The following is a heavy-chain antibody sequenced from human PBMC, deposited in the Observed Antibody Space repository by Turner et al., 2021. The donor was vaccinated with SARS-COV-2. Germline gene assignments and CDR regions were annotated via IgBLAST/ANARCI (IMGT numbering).Heavy chain of an antibody. D-gene: IGHD2-21*02. CDR2: IYYSGST. Sequence: QVQLQESGPGLVKPSQTLSLTCTVSGGSISSGGYYLSWIRQDPGKGLEWIGYIYYSGSTDYNPSINSRVTITVDKSKNKFSLKLSSVTAADTAVYYCARDYGGNSNYFDYWGQGTLVTVSS. CDR1: GGSISSGGYY. CDR3: ARDYGGNSNYFDY. V-gene: IGHV4-31*03. J-gene: IGHJ4*02.